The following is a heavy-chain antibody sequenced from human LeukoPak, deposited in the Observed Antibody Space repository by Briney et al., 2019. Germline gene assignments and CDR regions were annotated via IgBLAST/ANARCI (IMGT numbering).Heavy chain of an antibody. J-gene: IGHJ5*02. Sequence: SETLSLTCTVSGGSISSSSYYWGWIRQPPGKGLEWIGSIYYSGSTYYNPSLKSRVTISVDTSKNQFSLKLNSVTAADTAAYYCARESGSYLWRSWLNPWGQGTLVTVSS. D-gene: IGHD3-16*01. CDR3: ARESGSYLWRSWLNP. CDR2: IYYSGST. CDR1: GGSISSSSYY. V-gene: IGHV4-39*07.